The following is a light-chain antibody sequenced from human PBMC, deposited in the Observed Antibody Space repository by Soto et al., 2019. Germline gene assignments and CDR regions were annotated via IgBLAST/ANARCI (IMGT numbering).Light chain of an antibody. V-gene: IGLV1-44*01. Sequence: QSVLTQPPSASGAPGQTVTISCSGSTSNVGRNAVSWYQQVPGMAPKLLVFATNKRASGVPGRFSGSASGASASLAISGLQSEDEADYYCAAWDDALYGPRFGGGTKLTVL. CDR1: TSNVGRNA. CDR2: ATN. CDR3: AAWDDALYGPR. J-gene: IGLJ2*01.